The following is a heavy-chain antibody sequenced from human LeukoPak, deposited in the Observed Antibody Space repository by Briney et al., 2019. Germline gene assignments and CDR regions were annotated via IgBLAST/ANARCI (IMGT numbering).Heavy chain of an antibody. V-gene: IGHV5-51*01. CDR2: IYPGDSDT. J-gene: IGHJ5*02. CDR3: ARLVVVPAEWDEFDP. Sequence: GESLKISCKGSGYRFISYWIGWVRQMPGKGLEWMGIIYPGDSDTRYSPSFQGQVTISADKSISTAYLQWSSLKASDTAMYYCARLVVVPAEWDEFDPWGQGTLVTVSS. CDR1: GYRFISYW. D-gene: IGHD2-2*01.